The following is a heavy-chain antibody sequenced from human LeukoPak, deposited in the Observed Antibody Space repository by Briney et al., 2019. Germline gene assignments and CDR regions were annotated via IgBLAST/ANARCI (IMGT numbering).Heavy chain of an antibody. D-gene: IGHD7-27*01. J-gene: IGHJ6*03. Sequence: SETLSLTCTVSGGSISSGSYYWSWIRQPPGKGLEWIGYIYYSGSTNYNPSLKSRVTISVDTSKNQFSLKLSSVTAADTAVYYCARVAWGSDYYYYMDVWGKGTTVTVSS. CDR3: ARVAWGSDYYYYMDV. CDR1: GGSISSGSYY. CDR2: IYYSGST. V-gene: IGHV4-61*01.